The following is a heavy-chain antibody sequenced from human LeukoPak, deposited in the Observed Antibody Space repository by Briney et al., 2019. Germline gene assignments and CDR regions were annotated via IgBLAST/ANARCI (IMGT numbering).Heavy chain of an antibody. D-gene: IGHD5-18*01. Sequence: GGSLRLSFAASGFTFSSYAMSWVRQAPGKGLEWVSAISGSGGSTYYADSVKGRFTISRDNSKNTLYLQMNSLRAEDTAVYYCARGRSAWIQLWLGDDAFDIWGQGTMVTVSS. V-gene: IGHV3-23*01. CDR2: ISGSGGST. CDR3: ARGRSAWIQLWLGDDAFDI. J-gene: IGHJ3*02. CDR1: GFTFSSYA.